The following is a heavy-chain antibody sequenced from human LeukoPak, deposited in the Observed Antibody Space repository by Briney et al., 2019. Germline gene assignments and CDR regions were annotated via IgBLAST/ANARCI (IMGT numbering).Heavy chain of an antibody. D-gene: IGHD6-13*01. J-gene: IGHJ4*02. CDR2: ISGSGGST. CDR3: AKSPRGSWYPFDY. V-gene: IGHV3-23*01. CDR1: GFTFSSYA. Sequence: SGGSQRLSCAASGFTFSSYAMSWVRQAPGKGLEWVSAISGSGGSTYYADSVKGRFTIPRDNSKNTLYLQMNSLRAEDTAVYYCAKSPRGSWYPFDYWGQGTLVTVSS.